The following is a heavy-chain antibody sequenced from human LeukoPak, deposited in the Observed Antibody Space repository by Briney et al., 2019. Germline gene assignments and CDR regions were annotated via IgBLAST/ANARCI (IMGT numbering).Heavy chain of an antibody. CDR1: GYTFTGYY. CDR2: INPNSGGT. D-gene: IGHD4/OR15-4a*01. CDR3: ARGSKDAMVLGCFQH. J-gene: IGHJ1*01. V-gene: IGHV1-2*02. Sequence: ASVKVSCKASGYTFTGYYMHWVRQAPGQGLEWMGWINPNSGGTNYAQKFQGRVTMTRDTSISTAYMELSRLRSDDTAVYYCARGSKDAMVLGCFQHWGQGTLVTVSS.